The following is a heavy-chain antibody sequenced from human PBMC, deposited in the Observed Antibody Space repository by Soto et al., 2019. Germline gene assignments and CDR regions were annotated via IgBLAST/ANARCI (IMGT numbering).Heavy chain of an antibody. Sequence: SETLSLTCTVSGGSISGGGYYWSWIRQPPGKGLEWIGYIYYSGSTYYNPSLKCRVTISVDTSKNQFSLKLTSVTAADTAVYYCARVVGSSGNYLDFWGQGLLGTGSS. J-gene: IGHJ4*02. V-gene: IGHV4-30-4*01. D-gene: IGHD3-10*01. CDR3: ARVVGSSGNYLDF. CDR1: GGSISGGGYY. CDR2: IYYSGST.